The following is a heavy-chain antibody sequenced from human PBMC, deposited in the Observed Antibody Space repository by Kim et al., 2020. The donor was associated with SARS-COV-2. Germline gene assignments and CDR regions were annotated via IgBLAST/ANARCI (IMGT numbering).Heavy chain of an antibody. Sequence: GGSLRLSCAASGFTFSSYSMNWVRQAPGKGLEWVSSISSSSSYIYYADSVKGRFTISRDNAKNSLYLQMNSLRAEDTAVYYCARDPRRSYYDFWSGYYYYYYYYMDVWGKGTTVTVSS. CDR2: ISSSSSYI. V-gene: IGHV3-21*01. CDR1: GFTFSSYS. CDR3: ARDPRRSYYDFWSGYYYYYYYYMDV. D-gene: IGHD3-3*01. J-gene: IGHJ6*03.